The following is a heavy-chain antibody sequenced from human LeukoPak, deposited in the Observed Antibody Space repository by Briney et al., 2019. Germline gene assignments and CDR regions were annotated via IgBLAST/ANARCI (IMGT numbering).Heavy chain of an antibody. Sequence: GGSLRLSCAASGFAFSSYWMSWVRQAPGKGLERVANIKQDGSEKYYVDSVKGRFTISRDNAKNSLYLQMNSLRAEDTAVYYCARSNYDFWSGYLPHYYYYYYMDVWGKGTTVTVSS. V-gene: IGHV3-7*01. CDR3: ARSNYDFWSGYLPHYYYYYYMDV. J-gene: IGHJ6*03. CDR1: GFAFSSYW. CDR2: IKQDGSEK. D-gene: IGHD3-3*01.